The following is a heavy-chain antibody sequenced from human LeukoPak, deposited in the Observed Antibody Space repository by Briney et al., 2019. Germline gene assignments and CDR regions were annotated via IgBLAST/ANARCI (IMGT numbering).Heavy chain of an antibody. Sequence: GGSLRLSCAASGFTFSSFSMNWVRQAPGKGLEWVSTISTGGAATYYADSVKGQFTISRDNSENTLYLQMNSLRAEDTAVYYCARVGSGRLNGVLDYWGQGTLVTVSS. CDR3: ARVGSGRLNGVLDY. CDR1: GFTFSSFS. V-gene: IGHV3-23*01. CDR2: ISTGGAAT. D-gene: IGHD4-17*01. J-gene: IGHJ4*02.